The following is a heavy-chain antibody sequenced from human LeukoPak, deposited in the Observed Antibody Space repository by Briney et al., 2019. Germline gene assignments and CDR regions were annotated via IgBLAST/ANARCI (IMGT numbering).Heavy chain of an antibody. CDR2: IIPILGIA. J-gene: IGHJ3*02. Sequence: SVKVSCKASGGTFSSYTITWVRQAPGQGLEWMGRIIPILGIANYAQKFQGRVTITADKSTSTAYMELSSLRSEDTAVYYCARDGETYYYDSSGSPIWGQGTMVTVSS. D-gene: IGHD3-22*01. V-gene: IGHV1-69*04. CDR1: GGTFSSYT. CDR3: ARDGETYYYDSSGSPI.